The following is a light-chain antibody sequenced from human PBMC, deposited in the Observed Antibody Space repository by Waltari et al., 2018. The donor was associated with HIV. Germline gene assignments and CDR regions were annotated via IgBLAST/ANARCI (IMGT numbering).Light chain of an antibody. V-gene: IGLV2-14*01. CDR1: RTDIGAYKY. Sequence: QSALTQPASVSGSPGQSITISCTGTRTDIGAYKYVSWYQQFPGKAPKVIIYEVSNRPSGISNRFSGSKSGTTASLIISGLQPEDEADYYCHSFTSDSDWGIFGGGTKLTVL. CDR3: HSFTSDSDWGI. J-gene: IGLJ2*01. CDR2: EVS.